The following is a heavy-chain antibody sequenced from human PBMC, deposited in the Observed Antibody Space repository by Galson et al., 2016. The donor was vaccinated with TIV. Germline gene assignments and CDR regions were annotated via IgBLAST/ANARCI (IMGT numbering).Heavy chain of an antibody. CDR2: LIPMLRTP. CDR1: GGPFSSYT. CDR3: AREGVGYGSSNYFDP. J-gene: IGHJ5*02. V-gene: IGHV1-69*16. Sequence: QSGAEVKKPGESLKISCKASGGPFSSYTVSWVRQAPGQGLEWMGGLIPMLRTPNYSQKFQGRLTINADESATTAYMELRSLTFEDTAVYYCAREGVGYGSSNYFDPWGQGTLVTVSS. D-gene: IGHD6-13*01.